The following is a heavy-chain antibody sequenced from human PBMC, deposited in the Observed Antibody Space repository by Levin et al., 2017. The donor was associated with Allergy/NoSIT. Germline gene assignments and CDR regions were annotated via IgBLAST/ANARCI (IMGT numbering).Heavy chain of an antibody. J-gene: IGHJ4*02. D-gene: IGHD4-11*01. CDR2: ISGSGDNI. Sequence: GGSLRLSCAASGFTFSRNAMSWVRQAPGKGLEWVSYISGSGDNIKYADSVKGRFTISRDNSKNTLYLQMSSLRADDTARYYCAKGQGDSSKYDYWGQGTLVTVSS. CDR3: AKGQGDSSKYDY. V-gene: IGHV3-23*01. CDR1: GFTFSRNA.